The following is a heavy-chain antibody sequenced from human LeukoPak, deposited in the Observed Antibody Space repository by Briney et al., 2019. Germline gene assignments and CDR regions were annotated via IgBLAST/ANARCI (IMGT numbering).Heavy chain of an antibody. D-gene: IGHD1-26*01. CDR2: FYNSGSS. CDR1: GGSISDYY. CDR3: ASRTLGRKDAFDI. Sequence: SETLSLTCTVSGGSISDYYRGWIRQPPGKGLEWIGYFYNSGSSTYNPSLKSRVTISVDTSKNQFSLKLSSVTAADTAVYYCASRTLGRKDAFDIWGQGTMVTVSS. V-gene: IGHV4-59*08. J-gene: IGHJ3*02.